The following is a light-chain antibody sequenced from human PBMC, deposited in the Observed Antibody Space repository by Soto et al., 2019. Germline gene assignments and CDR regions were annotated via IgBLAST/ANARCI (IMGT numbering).Light chain of an antibody. CDR1: QSVLYSSNNKNY. J-gene: IGKJ3*01. CDR2: WAS. CDR3: QQYYSTPFT. V-gene: IGKV4-1*01. Sequence: DIVMTQSPDSLAVSLGERATINCKSSQSVLYSSNNKNYLAWYQQKPGQPPKLLIYWASTRESGVPDRFSGSGSGTDFTLTISSLQAEDGAVYYCQQYYSTPFTFGPGTKVDIK.